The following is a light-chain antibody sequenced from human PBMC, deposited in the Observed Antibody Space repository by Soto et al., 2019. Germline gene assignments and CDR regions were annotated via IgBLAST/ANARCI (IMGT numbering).Light chain of an antibody. CDR3: QSYHSGNVV. Sequence: NFMLTQPHSVSESPGKTVTISCTRSSGSIASNYVQWYQQRPGGAPTPVIYEDNERPFGVPDRFSGSIDSSSNSASLTISGLKTDDEADYYCQSYHSGNVVFGGGTKVTVL. CDR2: EDN. CDR1: SGSIASNY. V-gene: IGLV6-57*04. J-gene: IGLJ2*01.